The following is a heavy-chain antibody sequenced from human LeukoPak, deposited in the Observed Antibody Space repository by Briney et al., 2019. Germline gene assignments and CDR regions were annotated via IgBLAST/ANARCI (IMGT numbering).Heavy chain of an antibody. CDR2: ISGSGGST. Sequence: AGGSLRLSCAASGFTFSSYAMSWVRQAPGKGLEWVSAISGSGGSTYYADSVKGRSTISRDNSKNTLYLQMNNLRAEDTAVYYCAKDGAWLRFDDWGQGILVTVSS. CDR3: AKDGAWLRFDD. CDR1: GFTFSSYA. V-gene: IGHV3-23*01. D-gene: IGHD5-12*01. J-gene: IGHJ4*02.